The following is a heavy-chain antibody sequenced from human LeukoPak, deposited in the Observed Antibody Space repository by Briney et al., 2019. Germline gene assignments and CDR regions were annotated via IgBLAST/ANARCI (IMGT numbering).Heavy chain of an antibody. CDR1: GFTFRDAW. CDR2: IKSKADAATT. J-gene: IGHJ4*02. CDR3: TADRPGDGDYSFDS. Sequence: GGSLRLSCAASGFTFRDAWMSWVRQAPGKGLEWVGLIKSKADAATTHYPAPVKDRFTISREDSRDTVYLQMDGLRTEDTAVYFCTADRPGDGDYSFDSWRQGVLVTVSS. V-gene: IGHV3-15*01. D-gene: IGHD4-17*01.